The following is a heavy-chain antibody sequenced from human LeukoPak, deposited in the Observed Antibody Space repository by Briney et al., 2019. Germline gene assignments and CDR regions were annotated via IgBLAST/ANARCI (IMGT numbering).Heavy chain of an antibody. D-gene: IGHD1-14*01. CDR1: GGSINSPDYY. V-gene: IGHV4-30-4*08. Sequence: PSETLSLTCTVSGGSINSPDYYWSWIRQPPGKGLEWIGSIYYSGTTFYSPSLKSRLTISLDTSKNQFSLILSSMTVADTAVYYCARGKVPDPWGQGTLVTVSS. CDR3: ARGKVPDP. CDR2: IYYSGTT. J-gene: IGHJ5*02.